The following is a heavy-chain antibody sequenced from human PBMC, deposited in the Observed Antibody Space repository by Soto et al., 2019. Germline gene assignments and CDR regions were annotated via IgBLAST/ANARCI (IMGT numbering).Heavy chain of an antibody. D-gene: IGHD6-19*01. CDR1: GFSFSGYG. V-gene: IGHV3-30*03. Sequence: QVQLVESGGGVVQPGTSLRLSCAASGFSFSGYGVHWVRQAPGKGLEWVATISYDESATYYSDSVKGRFTISRDNSKKTLFLNMNSLRAEDTATYYWADGSEWLVTWDFDYWGQGTLVTVS. CDR3: ADGSEWLVTWDFDY. CDR2: ISYDESAT. J-gene: IGHJ4*02.